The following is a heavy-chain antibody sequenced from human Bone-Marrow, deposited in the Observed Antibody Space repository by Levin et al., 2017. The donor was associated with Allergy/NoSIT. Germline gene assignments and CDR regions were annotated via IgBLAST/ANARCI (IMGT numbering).Heavy chain of an antibody. CDR1: GFTFSTYS. V-gene: IGHV3-48*01. CDR2: ISGRSSTI. Sequence: GGSLRLSCAASGFTFSTYSMNWVRQAPGKGLEWVSYISGRSSTIYYVDSVKGRFTISRDNAKHSLYLQMNSLRVEDTAVDYCARPIRGDYYDGRGPPYYGMDGWGQGTTVTVSS. CDR3: ARPIRGDYYDGRGPPYYGMDG. D-gene: IGHD3-22*01. J-gene: IGHJ6*02.